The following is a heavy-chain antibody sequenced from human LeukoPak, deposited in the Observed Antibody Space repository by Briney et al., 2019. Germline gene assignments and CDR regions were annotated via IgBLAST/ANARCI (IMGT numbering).Heavy chain of an antibody. D-gene: IGHD5-18*01. CDR3: ARQEYSYGYPNFDY. CDR2: IYPSGDT. J-gene: IGHJ4*02. V-gene: IGHV4-39*01. CDR1: GGSIRTSTDY. Sequence: SETLSLTCTVSGGSIRTSTDYWGWIRQSPGEGLEWIGSIYPSGDTYYNPSLKSRVTISVDTSKNQFSLKLSSVTAADTAVYYCARQEYSYGYPNFDYWGQGTLVTDSS.